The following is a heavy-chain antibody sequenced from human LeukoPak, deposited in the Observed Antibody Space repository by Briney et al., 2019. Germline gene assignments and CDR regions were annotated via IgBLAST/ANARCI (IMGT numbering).Heavy chain of an antibody. V-gene: IGHV1-69*05. Sequence: SVKVSCKASGGTFSSYAISWVRQAPGQGLEWMGRIIPIFGTANYAQKFQGRVTITTDESTSTAYMELSSLGSEDTAVYYCARDFYGFGAFDIWGQGTMVTVSS. CDR2: IIPIFGTA. J-gene: IGHJ3*02. D-gene: IGHD3-10*01. CDR1: GGTFSSYA. CDR3: ARDFYGFGAFDI.